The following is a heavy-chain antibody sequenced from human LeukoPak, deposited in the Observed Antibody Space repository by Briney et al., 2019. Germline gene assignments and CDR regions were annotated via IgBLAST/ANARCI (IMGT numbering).Heavy chain of an antibody. V-gene: IGHV3-30-3*01. D-gene: IGHD2/OR15-2a*01. CDR2: ISYDGSNK. CDR1: GFTFSSYA. J-gene: IGHJ4*02. CDR3: AREIEGLDY. Sequence: GGSLRLSCAASGFTFSSYAMHWVRQAPGKGLEWVAVISYDGSNKYYADSVKGRFTISRDNSKNTLYLQVYSLRAEDTAVYCCAREIEGLDYWGQGTLVTVSS.